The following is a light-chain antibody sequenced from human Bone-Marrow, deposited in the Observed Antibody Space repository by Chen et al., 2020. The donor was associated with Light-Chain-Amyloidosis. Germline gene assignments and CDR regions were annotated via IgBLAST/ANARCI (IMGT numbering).Light chain of an antibody. J-gene: IGLJ2*01. Sequence: SYELTQPPSVSVSPGQTARITCSGDDLPTKSAYWYQQNPGQAPVLVIHRDTERPSGISERFSGSSSGTTATLTISGVQAEDEDDYHCQSADSSGTYEVIFGGGTKLTGL. CDR1: DLPTKS. V-gene: IGLV3-25*03. CDR2: RDT. CDR3: QSADSSGTYEVI.